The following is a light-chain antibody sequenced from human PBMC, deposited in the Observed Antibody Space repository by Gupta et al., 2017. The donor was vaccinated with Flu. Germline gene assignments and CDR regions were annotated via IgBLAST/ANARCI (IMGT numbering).Light chain of an antibody. V-gene: IGLV3-1*01. CDR1: KSGDKY. Sequence: SYELTQPPAVSVSPGQTASITCSGDKSGDKYACWYQQKPGQSPVLVIYQDSKRSAGLPDRFSGSYSGKTATPTIRGPQAVDDADYYCQEWDSSTAVVFGGGTKMTGL. CDR2: QDS. CDR3: QEWDSSTAVV. J-gene: IGLJ2*01.